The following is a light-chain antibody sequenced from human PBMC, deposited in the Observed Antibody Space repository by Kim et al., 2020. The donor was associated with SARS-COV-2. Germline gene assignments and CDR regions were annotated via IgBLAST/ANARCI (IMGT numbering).Light chain of an antibody. CDR1: NIGSKS. V-gene: IGLV3-21*01. CDR2: YDS. Sequence: SYELTQPPSVSVAPGKTARITCGGNNIGSKSVHWYQQKPGQAPVLVIYYDSDRPSGIPERFSGSNSGNTATLTISGTQAMDEADYYCQAWDSSTVVFGGGT. CDR3: QAWDSSTVV. J-gene: IGLJ2*01.